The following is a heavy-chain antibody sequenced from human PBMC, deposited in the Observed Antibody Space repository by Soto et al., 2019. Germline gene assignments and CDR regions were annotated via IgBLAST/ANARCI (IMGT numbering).Heavy chain of an antibody. CDR2: IHHRGNT. J-gene: IGHJ3*01. CDR3: AREGGSYDSGGFLIRGAFYV. CDR1: GGSISSGDYY. V-gene: IGHV4-31*03. D-gene: IGHD3-22*01. Sequence: QVQLQQSGPGLVKPSQTLSLTCTVSGGSISSGDYYWNWIRQHPEKGLEWIGSIHHRGNTYYSPSLESRISISIDTSKNQSSLRLSSVTAADTAVYYCAREGGSYDSGGFLIRGAFYVWGQVTTVTVSP.